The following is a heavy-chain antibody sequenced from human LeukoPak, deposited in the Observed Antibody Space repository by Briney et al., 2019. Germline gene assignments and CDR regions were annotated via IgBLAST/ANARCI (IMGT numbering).Heavy chain of an antibody. J-gene: IGHJ4*02. CDR1: GFTFSSYG. D-gene: IGHD3-22*01. CDR2: IRYDGSYK. V-gene: IGHV3-30*02. Sequence: GGSLRLSCAASGFTFSSYGIHWVRQAPGKGLEWVAFIRYDGSYKYYADSVKGRFIISRDNSKNTLYLQMNSLRAEDTAVYYCARSYYYDSSDYWGQGTLVTVSS. CDR3: ARSYYYDSSDY.